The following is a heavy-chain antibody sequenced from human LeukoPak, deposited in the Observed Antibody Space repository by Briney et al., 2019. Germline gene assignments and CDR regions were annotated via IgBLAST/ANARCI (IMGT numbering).Heavy chain of an antibody. CDR2: INYSGST. CDR1: GGSISSYY. Sequence: SETLTLTCTVSGGSISSYYWSWIRQPPGKGLEWIGFINYSGSTIYNPSLKSRVTISVTTSKNQFYLQLSSVTAADTAVYYCARSGGLYTSTWYFHHWGQGTLVTVSS. D-gene: IGHD6-13*01. CDR3: ARSGGLYTSTWYFHH. V-gene: IGHV4-59*01. J-gene: IGHJ1*01.